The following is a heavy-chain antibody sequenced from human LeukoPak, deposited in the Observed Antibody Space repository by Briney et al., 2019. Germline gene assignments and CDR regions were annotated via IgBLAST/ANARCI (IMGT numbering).Heavy chain of an antibody. J-gene: IGHJ4*02. V-gene: IGHV7-4-1*02. Sequence: GASVKVSCKASGYTFTGYYMHWVRQAPGQGLEWMGWINTNTGNPTYAQGFTGRFVFSLDTSVSTAYLQISSLKAEDTAVYYCARVMGAVAGTDSSYYFDYWGQGTLVTVSS. CDR3: ARVMGAVAGTDSSYYFDY. D-gene: IGHD6-19*01. CDR1: GYTFTGYY. CDR2: INTNTGNP.